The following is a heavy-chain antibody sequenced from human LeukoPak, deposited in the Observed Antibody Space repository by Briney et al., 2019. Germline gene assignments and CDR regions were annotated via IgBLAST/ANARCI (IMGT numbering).Heavy chain of an antibody. J-gene: IGHJ4*02. CDR1: DFVFSDYY. V-gene: IGHV3-66*02. Sequence: GGSLRLSCAASDFVFSDYYMSWVRQAPGKGLEWVSVVYSDGTTYYADSVRGRFTISRDNSKNTLSLQMNSLRAEDTAVYYCARGAGWNYFDYWGQGTLVTVSS. CDR3: ARGAGWNYFDY. CDR2: VYSDGTT. D-gene: IGHD6-19*01.